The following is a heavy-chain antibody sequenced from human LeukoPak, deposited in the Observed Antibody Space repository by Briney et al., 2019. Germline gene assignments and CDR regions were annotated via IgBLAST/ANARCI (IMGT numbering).Heavy chain of an antibody. J-gene: IGHJ4*02. CDR1: GGSISSSNW. CDR2: IYHSGST. V-gene: IGHV4-4*02. CDR3: ATVASGWYPDY. Sequence: SETLSLTCAVSGGSISSSNWWSWVRQPPGKGLEWIGEIYHSGSTNYNPSLRSRVTISVDKSKNQFSLKLSSVTAADTAVYYCATVASGWYPDYWGQGALVTVAS. D-gene: IGHD6-19*01.